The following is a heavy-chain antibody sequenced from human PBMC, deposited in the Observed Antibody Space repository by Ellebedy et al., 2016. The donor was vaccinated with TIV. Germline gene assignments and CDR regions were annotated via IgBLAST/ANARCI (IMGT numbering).Heavy chain of an antibody. CDR1: GFTFSSYA. V-gene: IGHV3-23*01. CDR3: AKGGYNWKGGFDT. CDR2: ISGSGGST. Sequence: AGSLRLSXAASGFTFSSYAMSWVRQAPGKGLEWVSAISGSGGSTYYADSVKGRFNISRDNSKNTLYLQMNSLRAEDTAVYYCAKGGYNWKGGFDTWGQGTLVTVSS. D-gene: IGHD1-20*01. J-gene: IGHJ5*02.